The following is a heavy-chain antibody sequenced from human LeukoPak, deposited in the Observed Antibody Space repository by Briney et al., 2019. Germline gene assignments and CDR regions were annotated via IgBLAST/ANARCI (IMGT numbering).Heavy chain of an antibody. Sequence: SETLSLTCAVYGESFSGYYWSWIRQPPGKGLEWIGEITHSGSTNYNPSLRSRVTISVDTSKKQFSLNLSSVTAADTAVYYCARRGLGRPDYWGQGTLVTASS. CDR1: GESFSGYY. CDR2: ITHSGST. CDR3: ARRGLGRPDY. J-gene: IGHJ4*02. V-gene: IGHV4-34*01. D-gene: IGHD3/OR15-3a*01.